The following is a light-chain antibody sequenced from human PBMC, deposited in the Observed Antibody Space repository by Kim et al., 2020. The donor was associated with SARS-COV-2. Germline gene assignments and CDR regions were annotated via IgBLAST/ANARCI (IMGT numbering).Light chain of an antibody. V-gene: IGKV1-17*01. CDR1: QDIGND. CDR3: LQHRTYPIT. Sequence: DIQMTQSPSSLSASVGDRVTITCRASQDIGNDLGWYQQNPGRAPKRLIYGASNLQSGVPSRFSGSGSETEFTLTSNSLQPEDFATYYCLQHRTYPITFGQGTRLEIK. CDR2: GAS. J-gene: IGKJ5*01.